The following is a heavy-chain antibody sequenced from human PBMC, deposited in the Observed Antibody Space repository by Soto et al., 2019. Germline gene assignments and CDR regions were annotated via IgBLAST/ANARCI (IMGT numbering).Heavy chain of an antibody. D-gene: IGHD2-2*01. CDR3: GRCTSTXXHLGSDY. J-gene: IGHJ4*02. CDR1: GFTFSSYG. V-gene: IGHV3-30*02. CDR2: IWYDGSNK. Sequence: GGSLRLSCAASGFTFSSYGMHWVRQAPGKGLEWVAVIWYDGSNKYYADSVKGRFTISGDNSKNTLYLQMNSLRAADTAVYYCGRCTSTXXHLGSDYWGQGTLVTVSS.